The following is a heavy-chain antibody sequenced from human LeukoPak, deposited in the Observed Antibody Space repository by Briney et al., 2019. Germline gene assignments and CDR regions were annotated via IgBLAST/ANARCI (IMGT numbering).Heavy chain of an antibody. D-gene: IGHD5-18*01. J-gene: IGHJ2*01. Sequence: SGTLSLTCAVSGGAISSSNWWSWVRQPPGKGLEWIGEIYHSGSTNYNPSLKSRVTISVDKSKNQFSLKLSSVTAADTAVYYCARATQEMWIQRIWYFDLWGRGTLVTVSS. V-gene: IGHV4-4*02. CDR1: GGAISSSNW. CDR3: ARATQEMWIQRIWYFDL. CDR2: IYHSGST.